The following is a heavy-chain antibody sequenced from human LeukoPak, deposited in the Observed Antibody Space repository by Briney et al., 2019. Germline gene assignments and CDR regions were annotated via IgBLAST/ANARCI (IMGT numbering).Heavy chain of an antibody. J-gene: IGHJ4*02. D-gene: IGHD5-24*01. CDR2: IYTSGST. CDR1: GGSITSGTYY. CDR3: ARDEDGYN. V-gene: IGHV4-61*02. Sequence: PSETLSLTCTVSGGSITSGTYYWSWIRQPAGKGLEWIGRIYTSGSTNYNPSLKSRVTISVDTSKNQFSLKLSSVTAADTAVYYCARDEDGYNWGQGTLVTVSS.